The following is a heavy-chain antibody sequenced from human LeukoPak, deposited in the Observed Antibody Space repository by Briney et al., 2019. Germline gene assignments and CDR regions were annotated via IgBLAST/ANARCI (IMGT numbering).Heavy chain of an antibody. V-gene: IGHV4-30-4*01. CDR1: GGSISSGDYY. CDR2: IYSSGTT. D-gene: IGHD2-21*02. CDR3: ARLIVVVTAIDY. J-gene: IGHJ4*02. Sequence: SQTLSLTCTVSGGSISSGDYYWSWLRQPPGKGLEWIGYIYSSGTTYYSPSLKSRVTMSVDTSKNQFSLRLSSGTAADTAVFYCARLIVVVTAIDYWGQGILVTVSS.